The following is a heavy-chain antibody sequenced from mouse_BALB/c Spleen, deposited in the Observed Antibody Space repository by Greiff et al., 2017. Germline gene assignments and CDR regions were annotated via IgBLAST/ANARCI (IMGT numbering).Heavy chain of an antibody. CDR3: ARRDYGSSYSTFDY. J-gene: IGHJ2*01. CDR2: INPSTGYT. Sequence: QVQLQQSGAELAKPGASVKMSCKASGYTFTSYWMHWVKQRPGQGLEWIGYINPSTGYTEYNQKFKDKATLTADKSSSTAYMQLSRLTSEDSAVYYCARRDYGSSYSTFDYWGQGATRTVSS. D-gene: IGHD1-1*01. CDR1: GYTFTSYW. V-gene: IGHV1-7*01.